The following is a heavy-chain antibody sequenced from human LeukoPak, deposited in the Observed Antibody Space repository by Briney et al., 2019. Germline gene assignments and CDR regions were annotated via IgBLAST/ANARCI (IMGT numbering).Heavy chain of an antibody. CDR1: GFTFSSYA. CDR2: INHSGST. D-gene: IGHD1-1*01. V-gene: IGHV4-34*08. CDR3: AKWGIGNNWDIDDH. J-gene: IGHJ4*02. Sequence: GSLRLSCAASGFTFSSYAMSWVRQPPGKGLEWIGEINHSGSTNYNPSLKSRVTISVDTSKNQFSLKLSSVTAADTAVYYCAKWGIGNNWDIDDHWGQGTLVTVSS.